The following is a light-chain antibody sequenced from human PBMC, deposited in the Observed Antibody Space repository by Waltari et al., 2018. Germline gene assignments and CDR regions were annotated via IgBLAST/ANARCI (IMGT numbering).Light chain of an antibody. CDR3: LLSYSGTRV. CDR1: TGAGTSTPY. V-gene: IGLV7-46*01. CDR2: DTN. Sequence: QAVVTQEPSLTVSPGGTVTLTCGSNTGAGTSTPYSYWFPQKPGQAPRTLIYDTNRRHSETPARFSGSLLGDKAALTLSGAQPEDEADYYCLLSYSGTRVFGTGTKVTVL. J-gene: IGLJ1*01.